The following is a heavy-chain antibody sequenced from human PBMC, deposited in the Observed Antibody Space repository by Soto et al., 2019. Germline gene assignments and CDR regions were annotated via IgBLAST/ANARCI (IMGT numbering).Heavy chain of an antibody. CDR2: IYYSGST. V-gene: IGHV4-31*03. CDR3: ARFPPTTVTTNVDY. Sequence: PSATLSLTCTVSGGSISSGGYYWSWIRQHPGKGLEWIGYIYYSGSTYYNPSLKSRVTISVDTSKNQFSLKLSSVTAADTAVYYCARFPPTTVTTNVDYWGQGTLVTVSS. CDR1: GGSISSGGYY. D-gene: IGHD4-17*01. J-gene: IGHJ4*02.